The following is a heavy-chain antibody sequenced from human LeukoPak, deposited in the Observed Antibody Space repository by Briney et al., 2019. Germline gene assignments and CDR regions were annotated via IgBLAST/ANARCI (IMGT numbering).Heavy chain of an antibody. D-gene: IGHD1-26*01. CDR1: GGSFSGYY. J-gene: IGHJ4*02. Sequence: SETLSLTCAVYGGSFSGYYWSWIRQPPGKGLEWIGEINHSGSTNYNPPLKSRVTISVDTSKNQFSLKLSSVTAADTAVYYCARGSSVELFDYWGQGTLVTVSS. CDR2: INHSGST. V-gene: IGHV4-34*01. CDR3: ARGSSVELFDY.